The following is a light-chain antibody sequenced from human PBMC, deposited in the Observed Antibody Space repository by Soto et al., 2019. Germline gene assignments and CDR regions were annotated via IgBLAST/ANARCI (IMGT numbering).Light chain of an antibody. Sequence: QSVLTQPASVSGSPGQSITISCTGTSSDVGGYKYVSWYQQHPGKSPKILIYEVSDRPSGVSSRFSGSRSGNTASLTISGLQAEDEADYYCSAFTSRSSWVFGGGTKVTVL. J-gene: IGLJ3*02. CDR1: SSDVGGYKY. V-gene: IGLV2-14*01. CDR3: SAFTSRSSWV. CDR2: EVS.